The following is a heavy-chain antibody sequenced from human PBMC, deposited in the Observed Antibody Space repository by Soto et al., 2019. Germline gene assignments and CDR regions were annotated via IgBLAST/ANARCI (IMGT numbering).Heavy chain of an antibody. Sequence: GASVKVSCKASGYTFTSYAMHWVRQAPGQRLEWMGIINPSGGSTSYAQKFQGRVTMTRDTSTSTVYMELSSLRSEDTAVYYCARGLASGIAAAGTHYWGQGTLVTVSS. D-gene: IGHD6-13*01. CDR3: ARGLASGIAAAGTHY. CDR1: GYTFTSYA. J-gene: IGHJ4*02. V-gene: IGHV1-46*03. CDR2: INPSGGST.